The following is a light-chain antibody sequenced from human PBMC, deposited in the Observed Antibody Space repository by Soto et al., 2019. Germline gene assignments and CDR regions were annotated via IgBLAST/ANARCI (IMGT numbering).Light chain of an antibody. Sequence: EIVLTQSPGTLSLSPGERATLSCRANQSVSNSNLAWHQQKLGQAPRLLMYGASTRASGIPDRFSGSGSGADFTLIINRLEPEDFAVYFCQQYSSSSITFGQGTRLEIK. CDR2: GAS. V-gene: IGKV3-20*01. CDR3: QQYSSSSIT. CDR1: QSVSNSN. J-gene: IGKJ5*01.